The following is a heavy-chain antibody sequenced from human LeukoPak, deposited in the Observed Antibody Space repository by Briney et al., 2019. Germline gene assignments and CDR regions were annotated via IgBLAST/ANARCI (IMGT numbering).Heavy chain of an antibody. CDR1: GYTFTASY. D-gene: IGHD3-22*01. Sequence: ASVKVSCKASGYTFTASYMHWVRQAPGQGLEWMGWIYPSSGGTNYAQKFQGRVTMTRDTSISTAYMELSRLRSDDTAVYYCARIYDSSGYYNPWGQGTLVTVSS. J-gene: IGHJ5*02. V-gene: IGHV1-2*02. CDR2: IYPSSGGT. CDR3: ARIYDSSGYYNP.